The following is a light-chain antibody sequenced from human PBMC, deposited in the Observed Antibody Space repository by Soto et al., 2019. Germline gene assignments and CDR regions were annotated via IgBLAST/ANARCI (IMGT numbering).Light chain of an antibody. CDR2: GAS. Sequence: EIVMTQSPATLSVSPGERATLSCRASQSVSSNLAWYQQKPGQAPRLLIYGASTRATGIPARFSGSGSGTEFTLTFSSLQSEDFAVYYCQQYNNWPPGPYTFGQGTKLEIK. CDR1: QSVSSN. J-gene: IGKJ2*01. CDR3: QQYNNWPPGPYT. V-gene: IGKV3-15*01.